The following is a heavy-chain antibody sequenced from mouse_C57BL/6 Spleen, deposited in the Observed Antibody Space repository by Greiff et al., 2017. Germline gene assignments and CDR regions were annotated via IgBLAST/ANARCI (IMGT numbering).Heavy chain of an antibody. Sequence: VQLQQSGPELVKPGASVKIPCKASGYTFTDYNMDWVKQSHGKSLEWIGDINPNNGGTNYNQKFKGKATLTVDKSSSTAYMELRSLTSEDTAVYYCARKGYGSSYWFAYWGQGTLVTVSA. CDR1: GYTFTDYN. J-gene: IGHJ3*01. CDR2: INPNNGGT. V-gene: IGHV1-18*01. D-gene: IGHD1-1*01. CDR3: ARKGYGSSYWFAY.